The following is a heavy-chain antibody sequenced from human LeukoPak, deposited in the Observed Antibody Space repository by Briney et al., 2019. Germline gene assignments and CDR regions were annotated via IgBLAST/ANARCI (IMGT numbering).Heavy chain of an antibody. J-gene: IGHJ4*02. CDR3: ASVHGLSGWFRFALDY. D-gene: IGHD6-19*01. CDR1: GYTFTSYY. V-gene: IGHV1-46*01. CDR2: INPSGGST. Sequence: ASVKVSCKASGYTFTSYYMHWVRQAPGQGLEWMGIINPSGGSTSYAQKFQGRVTMTRDTSTSTVYMELSSLRSEDTAAYYCASVHGLSGWFRFALDYWGQGTLVTVSS.